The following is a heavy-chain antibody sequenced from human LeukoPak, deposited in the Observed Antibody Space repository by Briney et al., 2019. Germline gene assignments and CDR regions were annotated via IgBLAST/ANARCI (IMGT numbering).Heavy chain of an antibody. Sequence: PSETLSLTCTVSGGSISSSNYYWGWIRQPPGKGLEWIGGILYSGSTYYNPSLKSRVTISVDTSRNQFSLKLSSVTAADTAVYYCARLIYYYDSNAFHQPYYFDYWGQGTLVTVSS. CDR2: ILYSGST. J-gene: IGHJ4*02. D-gene: IGHD3-22*01. V-gene: IGHV4-39*01. CDR3: ARLIYYYDSNAFHQPYYFDY. CDR1: GGSISSSNYY.